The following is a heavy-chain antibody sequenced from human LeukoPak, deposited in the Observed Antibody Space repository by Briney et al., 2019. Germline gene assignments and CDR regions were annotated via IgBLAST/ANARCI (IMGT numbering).Heavy chain of an antibody. D-gene: IGHD6-13*01. CDR3: ARVAPAGTHPDY. J-gene: IGHJ4*02. CDR1: GGSFSDYY. V-gene: IGHV4-34*01. CDR2: INHSGST. Sequence: PSETLSLTCAVYGGSFSDYYWSWMRQPPGKGLEWIGDINHSGSTNYNPSLKSRVSISVDTSKNQFSLRLSSVTAADTAVYYCARVAPAGTHPDYWGQGTLVTVSS.